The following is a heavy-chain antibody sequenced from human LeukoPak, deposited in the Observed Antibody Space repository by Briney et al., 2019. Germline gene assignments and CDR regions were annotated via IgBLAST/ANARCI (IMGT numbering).Heavy chain of an antibody. CDR2: ISYDGSNK. J-gene: IGHJ6*02. Sequence: GGSLRLSCAASGFTFSSYAMHWVRQAPGKGLEWVAVISYDGSNKYYADSVKGRFTISRDNSKNTLYLQMYSLRAEDTAVYYCARDYIGVNYYYYGMDVWGQGTTVTVSS. CDR3: ARDYIGVNYYYYGMDV. CDR1: GFTFSSYA. V-gene: IGHV3-30-3*01. D-gene: IGHD2-15*01.